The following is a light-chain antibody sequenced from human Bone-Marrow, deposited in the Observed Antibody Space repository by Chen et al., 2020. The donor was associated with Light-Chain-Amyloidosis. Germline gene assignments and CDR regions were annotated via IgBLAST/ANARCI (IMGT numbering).Light chain of an antibody. CDR3: SSYTITNTLV. CDR1: SSDVGGDNH. Sequence: QSALTQPASVSGSPGQSITISCTGTSSDVGGDNHVSWYQQHPDKAPKLMIYEVNNRPSWVPDRFSGSESDNTASLTISGLQTEDEADYFCSSYTITNTLVFGSGTRVTVL. V-gene: IGLV2-14*01. J-gene: IGLJ1*01. CDR2: EVN.